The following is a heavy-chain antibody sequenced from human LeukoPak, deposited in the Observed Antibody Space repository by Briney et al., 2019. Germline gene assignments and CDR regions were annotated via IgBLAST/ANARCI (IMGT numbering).Heavy chain of an antibody. Sequence: GGSLRLSCAASGFTFSSYSMNWVRQAPGKGLEWVSSIGGSGTRTYYADSVKGRFTISRDTSKNTLYLQMNSLRAEDAAVYYCAKYRGFGDSYDSWGQGTLVTVSS. D-gene: IGHD3-10*01. CDR3: AKYRGFGDSYDS. CDR1: GFTFSSYS. J-gene: IGHJ4*02. V-gene: IGHV3-23*01. CDR2: IGGSGTRT.